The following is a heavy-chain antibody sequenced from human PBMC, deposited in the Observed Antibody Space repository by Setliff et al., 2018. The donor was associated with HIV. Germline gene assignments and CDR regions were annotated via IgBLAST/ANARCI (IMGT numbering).Heavy chain of an antibody. D-gene: IGHD3-9*01. V-gene: IGHV4-59*01. CDR3: ARYKCINFACVGFDI. J-gene: IGHJ3*02. CDR2: IYNSGYS. CDR1: GASISSYY. Sequence: SETLSLTCKVSGASISSYYWSWVRQPPGKGLEWIGYIYNSGYSNSKPSLKSRVTMSLDTSKNQFSLELTSVTAADTAVYFCARYKCINFACVGFDIWGQGTVVTVSS.